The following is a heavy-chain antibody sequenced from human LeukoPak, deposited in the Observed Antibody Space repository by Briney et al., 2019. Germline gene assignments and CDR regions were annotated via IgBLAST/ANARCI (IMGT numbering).Heavy chain of an antibody. V-gene: IGHV4-30-2*01. CDR1: GGSISSGGYS. CDR3: ARAPFGYSSSWYSGMDV. J-gene: IGHJ6*04. Sequence: PSETLSLTCAVSGGSISSGGYSWSWIRQPPGKGLGWIGYIYHSGSTYYNPSLKSRVTISVDRSKNQFSLKLSSVTAADTAVYYCARAPFGYSSSWYSGMDVWGKGTTVTVSS. D-gene: IGHD6-13*01. CDR2: IYHSGST.